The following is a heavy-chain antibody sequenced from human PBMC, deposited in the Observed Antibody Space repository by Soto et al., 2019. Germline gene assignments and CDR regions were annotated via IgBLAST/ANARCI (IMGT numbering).Heavy chain of an antibody. CDR3: VRPYYSSSWFPFDR. V-gene: IGHV3-11*01. CDR2: IDSGDGTT. D-gene: IGHD6-13*01. J-gene: IGHJ4*02. Sequence: GGSLRLSCTGSGFDFGDYYISWMRQAPGKGLEWVSYIDSGDGTTYYTDSVKGRFTISRDNAKKTVYLQMSSLRVEDTALYYCVRPYYSSSWFPFDRWGQGTLVTVSS. CDR1: GFDFGDYY.